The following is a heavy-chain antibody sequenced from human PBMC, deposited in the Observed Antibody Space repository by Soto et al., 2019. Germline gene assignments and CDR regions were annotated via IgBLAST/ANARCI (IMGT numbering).Heavy chain of an antibody. J-gene: IGHJ6*02. D-gene: IGHD6-6*01. Sequence: ASVKVSCKASGYTFTSYYMHWVRQAPGQGLEWMGIINPSGGSTSYAQKFQGRVTMTRDTSTSTVYMELSSLRSEDTAVYYCARDRERSIAARQDGMDVWGQGTTVSVSS. V-gene: IGHV1-46*01. CDR1: GYTFTSYY. CDR2: INPSGGST. CDR3: ARDRERSIAARQDGMDV.